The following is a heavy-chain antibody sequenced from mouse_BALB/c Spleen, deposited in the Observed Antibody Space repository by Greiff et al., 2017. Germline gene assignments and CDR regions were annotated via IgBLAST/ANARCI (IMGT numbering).Heavy chain of an antibody. J-gene: IGHJ3*01. V-gene: IGHV3-6*02. Sequence: EVKLLESGPGLVKPSQSLSLTCSVTGYSITSGYYWNWIRQFPGNKLEWMGYISYDGSNNYNPSLKNRISITRDTSKSQFFLKLNSVTTEDTATYYCAGGNWGEAYWGQGTLVTVSA. CDR3: AGGNWGEAY. CDR1: GYSITSGYY. D-gene: IGHD4-1*01. CDR2: ISYDGSN.